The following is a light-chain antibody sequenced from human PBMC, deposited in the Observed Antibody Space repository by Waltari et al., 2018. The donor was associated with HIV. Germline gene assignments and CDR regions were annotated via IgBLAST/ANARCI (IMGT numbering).Light chain of an antibody. CDR3: SSYSPRTSVV. V-gene: IGLV2-14*01. CDR1: TSDMSSLHF. CDR2: EVS. J-gene: IGLJ3*02. Sequence: HSVLTQPASVSGSPGQSITISCSGPTSDMSSLHFFSWYQQYPGRAPRLIIFEVSSRPSGISDRFSGSKSGDTASLTISALRTEDEADYFCSSYSPRTSVVFGGGTKVTVL.